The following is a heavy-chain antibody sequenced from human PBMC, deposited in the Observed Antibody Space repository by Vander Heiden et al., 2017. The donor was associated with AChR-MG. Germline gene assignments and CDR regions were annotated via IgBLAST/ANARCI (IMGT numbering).Heavy chain of an antibody. CDR3: AKDLAVRYYGSGSPFDY. CDR2: ISGSGGST. D-gene: IGHD3-10*01. Sequence: EVQLLASGGGLVQPGGSLRLSCAASGFTFSSYALGWVLQAPGKGLACVSAISGSGGSTYYADSVKGRFTISRDNSKNTLYLQMNSLRAEDTAVYYCAKDLAVRYYGSGSPFDYWGQGTLVTVSS. V-gene: IGHV3-23*01. CDR1: GFTFSSYA. J-gene: IGHJ4*02.